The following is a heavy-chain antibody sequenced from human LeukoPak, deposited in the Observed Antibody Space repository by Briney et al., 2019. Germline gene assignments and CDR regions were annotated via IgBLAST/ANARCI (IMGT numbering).Heavy chain of an antibody. D-gene: IGHD3-22*01. CDR1: GFTFSSYA. V-gene: IGHV3-30-3*01. J-gene: IGHJ4*02. Sequence: GGSLRLSCAASGFTFSSYAMHWVRQAPGKGLEWVAVISYDGSNKYYADSVKGRFTISRDNSKNTLYLQMNSLRAEDTALYYCAKETLRYYYDSSGSHDYWGQGTLVTVSS. CDR3: AKETLRYYYDSSGSHDY. CDR2: ISYDGSNK.